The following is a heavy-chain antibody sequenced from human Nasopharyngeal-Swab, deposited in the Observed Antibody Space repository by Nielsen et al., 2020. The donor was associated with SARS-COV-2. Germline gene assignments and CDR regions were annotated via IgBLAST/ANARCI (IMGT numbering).Heavy chain of an antibody. CDR3: TTDCGTTQQYGMDV. Sequence: GGSLRLSCAASGFTFSSYWMSWVRQAPGKGLEWVANIKQDGSEKYYVDSVKGRFTISRDNAKNSPYLQMNSLRAEDTAVYYCTTDCGTTQQYGMDVWGQGTTVTVSS. CDR1: GFTFSSYW. J-gene: IGHJ6*02. D-gene: IGHD1-1*01. CDR2: IKQDGSEK. V-gene: IGHV3-7*01.